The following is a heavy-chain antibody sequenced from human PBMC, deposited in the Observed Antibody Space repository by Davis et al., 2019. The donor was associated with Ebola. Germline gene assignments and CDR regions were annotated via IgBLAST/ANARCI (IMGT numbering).Heavy chain of an antibody. V-gene: IGHV4-31*03. CDR1: GGSISRGGSY. CDR2: IYYSGST. D-gene: IGHD3-22*01. CDR3: AGDLRYDSSGYDYYFYMDV. J-gene: IGHJ6*03. Sequence: PSETLSLTCTVSGGSISRGGSYWTWIRQHPGKGLEWIGYIYYSGSTYYKPSLKSRVTISLDTSKNQFSLNLYSVAAAGTAVYYCAGDLRYDSSGYDYYFYMDVWGKGTTVTVSS.